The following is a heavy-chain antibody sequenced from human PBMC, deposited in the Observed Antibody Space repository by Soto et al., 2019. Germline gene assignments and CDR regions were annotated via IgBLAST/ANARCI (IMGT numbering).Heavy chain of an antibody. J-gene: IGHJ4*02. CDR1: TGSISRDSYY. D-gene: IGHD5-12*01. V-gene: IGHV4-39*01. Sequence: PSETLSLTCTVSTGSISRDSYYWGWVRQSPGKGLEWIGSIYYTGTTYYTPSLKSRVTISVDTSKNQLSLNLRSVTAADTAVYFFARQDRGYARPHSPRFDYGGRETLVTVPS. CDR2: IYYTGTT. CDR3: ARQDRGYARPHSPRFDY.